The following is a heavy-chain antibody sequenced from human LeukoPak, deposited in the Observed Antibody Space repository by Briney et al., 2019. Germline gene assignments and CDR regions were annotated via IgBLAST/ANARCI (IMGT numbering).Heavy chain of an antibody. V-gene: IGHV3-30*18. Sequence: GGSLRLSCAAPGFTFSSYGMHWVRQAPGKGLEWVAVISYGRSNKYYADSVKGRFTISRDNSKNTLYLQMNSLRAEDTAVYYCAKDGSSWYYFDYWGQGTLVTVSS. D-gene: IGHD6-13*01. J-gene: IGHJ4*02. CDR2: ISYGRSNK. CDR3: AKDGSSWYYFDY. CDR1: GFTFSSYG.